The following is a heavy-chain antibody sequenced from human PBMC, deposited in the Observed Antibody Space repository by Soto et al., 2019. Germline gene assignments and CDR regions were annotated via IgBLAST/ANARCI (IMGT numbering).Heavy chain of an antibody. D-gene: IGHD2-21*02. J-gene: IGHJ6*02. CDR2: IYYTENT. CDR3: ARDLWGYCGTDCYPLDV. CDR1: GDSINSASYH. Sequence: SETLSLTCTVSGDSINSASYHWSWIRQHPGKGLEWLGYIYYTENTHYNPSLKSRVTISVDTSKNQFSLKLISVTAADTAVYYCARDLWGYCGTDCYPLDVWGQGTTVT. V-gene: IGHV4-31*03.